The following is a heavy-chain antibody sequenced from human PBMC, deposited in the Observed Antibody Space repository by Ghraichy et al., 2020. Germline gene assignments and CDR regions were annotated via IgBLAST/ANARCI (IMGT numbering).Heavy chain of an antibody. Sequence: SVKVSCKASGGTFSSYAISWVRQAPGQGLEWMGGIIPIFGTANYAQKFQGRVTITADESTSTAYMELSSLRSEDTAVYYCARDLRLQGPSYNWFDPWGQGTLVTVSS. CDR3: ARDLRLQGPSYNWFDP. D-gene: IGHD4-11*01. J-gene: IGHJ5*02. CDR1: GGTFSSYA. V-gene: IGHV1-69*13. CDR2: IIPIFGTA.